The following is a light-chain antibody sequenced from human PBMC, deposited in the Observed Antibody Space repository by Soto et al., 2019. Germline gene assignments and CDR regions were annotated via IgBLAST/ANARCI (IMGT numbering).Light chain of an antibody. V-gene: IGLV2-23*01. CDR1: SGDVGNYNL. J-gene: IGLJ1*01. Sequence: QSALTQPASVSGSPGQSITISCTGVSGDVGNYNLVSWYQQHPAKAPKLIIYEDDKRPSGVSNRFSGSKSGDTASLTISGLQAEDEADYYCFSFTSTNTHVFGSGTKLTVL. CDR3: FSFTSTNTHV. CDR2: EDD.